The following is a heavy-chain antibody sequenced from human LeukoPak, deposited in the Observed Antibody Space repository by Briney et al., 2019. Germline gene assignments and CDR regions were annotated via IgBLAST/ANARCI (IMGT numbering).Heavy chain of an antibody. V-gene: IGHV4-38-2*01. CDR1: GYSISSGYY. CDR2: SYHSGST. J-gene: IGHJ4*02. Sequence: PSETLSLTCAVSGYSISSGYYWGWSRRPPGKGLEWIGSSYHSGSTYYNPSLKSRVTISVATCKNQFSLKLSSVTAADTAVYYCARITAAGTVFDYWGQGTLVTVSS. CDR3: ARITAAGTVFDY. D-gene: IGHD6-13*01.